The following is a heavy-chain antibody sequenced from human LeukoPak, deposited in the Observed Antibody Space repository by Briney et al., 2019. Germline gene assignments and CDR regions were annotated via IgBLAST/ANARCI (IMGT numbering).Heavy chain of an antibody. J-gene: IGHJ4*02. V-gene: IGHV4-39*01. CDR2: IYYSGST. CDR3: ARARPYGDYCFDY. CDR1: GGSGRSVGYY. Sequence: LTCRMSGGSGRSVGYYWGWIRKTPGKGLEWIGSIYYSGSTYYNPSLKSRVTISVDTSKNQFSLKLSSVTAADTAVYYCARARPYGDYCFDYWGQGTLVTVSS. D-gene: IGHD4-17*01.